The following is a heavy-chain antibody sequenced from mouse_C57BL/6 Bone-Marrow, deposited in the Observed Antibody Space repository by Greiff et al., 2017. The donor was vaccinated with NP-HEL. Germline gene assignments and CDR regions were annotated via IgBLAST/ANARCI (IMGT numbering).Heavy chain of an antibody. CDR3: ARDLELTGFFDY. J-gene: IGHJ2*01. D-gene: IGHD4-1*01. Sequence: EVQRVESGGGLVQSGRSLRLSCATSGFTFSDFYMEWVRQAPGKGLEWIAASRNKANDYTTEYSASVKGRFIVSRDTSQSILYLQMNALRAEDTAIYYCARDLELTGFFDYWGQGTTLTVSS. CDR2: SRNKANDYTT. V-gene: IGHV7-1*01. CDR1: GFTFSDFY.